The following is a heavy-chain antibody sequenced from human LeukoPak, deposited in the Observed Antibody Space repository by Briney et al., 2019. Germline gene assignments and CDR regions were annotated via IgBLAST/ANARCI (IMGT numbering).Heavy chain of an antibody. CDR2: MSPNSGDT. D-gene: IGHD7-27*01. CDR3: ARGPPNWGYDY. V-gene: IGHV1-8*01. CDR1: GYTFTSYD. Sequence: ASVKVSCKASGYTFTSYDFNWVRQATGKQPEWMGWMSPNSGDTGYAQKFQDRVTMTRNTSISTAYMELSSLRSDDTAVYYCARGPPNWGYDYWGPGTLVTVSS. J-gene: IGHJ4*02.